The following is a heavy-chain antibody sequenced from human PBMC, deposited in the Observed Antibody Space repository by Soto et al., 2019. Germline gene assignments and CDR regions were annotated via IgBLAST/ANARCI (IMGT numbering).Heavy chain of an antibody. J-gene: IGHJ4*02. CDR1: GFTFSSYW. V-gene: IGHV3-7*01. CDR2: IKQDGSEK. D-gene: IGHD3-3*01. Sequence: EVQLVESGGGLVQPGGSLRLSCAASGFTFSSYWMSWVRQASGKGLEWVANIKQDGSEKYYVDSVKGRFTISRDNAKNSLELQMNSLRTEDTAVYYCARDVLRFLEWLPERIDYWGQGTLVTVSS. CDR3: ARDVLRFLEWLPERIDY.